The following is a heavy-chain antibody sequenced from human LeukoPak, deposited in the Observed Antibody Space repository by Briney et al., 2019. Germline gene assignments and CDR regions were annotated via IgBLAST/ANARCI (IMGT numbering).Heavy chain of an antibody. J-gene: IGHJ4*02. CDR1: GGSISSSYW. D-gene: IGHD5-18*01. CDR2: IYYSGST. CDR3: ARKGYTIGSFDY. Sequence: SGTLSLTCAVSGGSISSSYWWSWVRQPPGKGLEWIGEIYYSGSTNYNPSLKSRVTISVDKSKSQFSLKLSSVTAADTAVYYCARKGYTIGSFDYWGQGTLVTVSS. V-gene: IGHV4-4*02.